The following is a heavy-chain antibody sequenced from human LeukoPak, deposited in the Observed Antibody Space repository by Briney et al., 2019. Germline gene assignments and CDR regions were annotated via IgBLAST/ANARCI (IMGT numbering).Heavy chain of an antibody. CDR3: ARCRDGPVLRYFDWSKCWFYP. V-gene: IGHV1-18*01. CDR1: GYTFTSYG. Sequence: APVQVSSKASGYTFTSYGNSRVRQAPGQGHEWMGWNSTYSGKTNYAQKLQVRVTMTTDTSTTTAYMELRSLRSDDTALYYCARCRDGPVLRYFDWSKCWFYPWGQGTLVTVSS. D-gene: IGHD3-9*01. CDR2: NSTYSGKT. J-gene: IGHJ5*02.